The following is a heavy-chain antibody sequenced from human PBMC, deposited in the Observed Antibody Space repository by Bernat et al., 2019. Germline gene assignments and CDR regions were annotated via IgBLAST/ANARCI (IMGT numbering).Heavy chain of an antibody. Sequence: EVQLVESGGGLVQPGGSLRLSCAASGFTFSSYWMHWVRQAPGKGLVWVSRISSAGTGTSYADSVKGRFTISRDNAKNTLFLQMNSLRAEDTAVYYCVRGAVAVADPFDYWGQGTLVTVSS. CDR2: ISSAGTGT. CDR1: GFTFSSYW. CDR3: VRGAVAVADPFDY. J-gene: IGHJ4*02. V-gene: IGHV3-74*01. D-gene: IGHD6-19*01.